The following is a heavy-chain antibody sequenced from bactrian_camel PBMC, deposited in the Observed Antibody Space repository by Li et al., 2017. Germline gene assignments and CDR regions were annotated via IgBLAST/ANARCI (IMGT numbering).Heavy chain of an antibody. CDR3: AEGRGSRGEHCCSLNY. CDR1: GFIFNRCA. Sequence: HVQLVESGGGSVEPGGSLKLSCTVIGFIFNRCAMAWYRQAPGNGRELVASLSTDRTIKYSDSVKGRFTISQDSARNTVYLQMNNLQPEDTATYYCAEGRGSRGEHCCSLNYWGRGTQVTVS. D-gene: IGHD3*01. V-gene: IGHV3S53*01. J-gene: IGHJ4*01. CDR2: LSTDRTI.